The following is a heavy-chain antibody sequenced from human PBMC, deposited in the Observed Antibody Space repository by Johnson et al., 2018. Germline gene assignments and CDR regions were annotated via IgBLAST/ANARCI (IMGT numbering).Heavy chain of an antibody. CDR2: IKSRSDGGTA. CDR1: GFSFTDAW. J-gene: IGHJ5*02. Sequence: EVQLVQSGGGLVKPGGSLRLSCAASGFSFTDAWMNWVRQAPGKGLEFVGRIKSRSDGGTADYAAPVKGRFTISRDDSKNMVYLQMNSLKSEETAVHYCTTDQGVRHQSWFDPWGQGTLVTVFS. D-gene: IGHD3-3*01. CDR3: TTDQGVRHQSWFDP. V-gene: IGHV3-15*01.